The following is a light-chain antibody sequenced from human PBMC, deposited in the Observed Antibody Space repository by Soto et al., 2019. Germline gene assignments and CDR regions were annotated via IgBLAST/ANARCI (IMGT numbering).Light chain of an antibody. V-gene: IGKV1-5*01. CDR3: QQLNSYPLT. Sequence: IQMTQSPSTLSASVGDRVTITCRAGRDTNYWLAWYQQKAGRAPKLLIYAASSLKSGVPSRFSGRESGTDFTLTISRLQPEDFATYYCQQLNSYPLTFGGGTKVDIK. CDR1: RDTNYW. CDR2: AAS. J-gene: IGKJ4*01.